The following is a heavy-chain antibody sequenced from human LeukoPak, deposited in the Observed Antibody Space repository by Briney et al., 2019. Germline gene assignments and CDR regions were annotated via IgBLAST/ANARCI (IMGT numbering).Heavy chain of an antibody. CDR2: MNPNSGNT. J-gene: IGHJ4*02. D-gene: IGHD2-15*01. CDR1: GYTFTSYD. V-gene: IGHV1-8*01. Sequence: ASVKVSCKASGYTFTSYDINWVRQATGQGLEWMGWMNPNSGNTGYAQKFQGRVTMTRDTSISTAYMELSRLRSDDTAVYYCARGCSGGSCCNQADYWGQGTLVTVSS. CDR3: ARGCSGGSCCNQADY.